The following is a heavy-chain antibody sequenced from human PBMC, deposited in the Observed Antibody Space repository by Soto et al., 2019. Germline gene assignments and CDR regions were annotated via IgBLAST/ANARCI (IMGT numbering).Heavy chain of an antibody. CDR2: IYSGGST. CDR3: ARDPYY. Sequence: GGSLRLSCAASGFTVSNTYMTWVRQAPGKGLEWISIIYSGGSTYYANSVAGRFTISRDNPKNTMYLQMNSLRAEDTAVYYCARDPYYWGQGTLVTVSS. J-gene: IGHJ4*02. V-gene: IGHV3-53*01. CDR1: GFTVSNTY.